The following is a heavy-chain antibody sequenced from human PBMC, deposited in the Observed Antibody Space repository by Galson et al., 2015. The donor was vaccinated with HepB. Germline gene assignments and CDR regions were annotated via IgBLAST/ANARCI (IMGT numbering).Heavy chain of an antibody. Sequence: ETLSLTCSVSHGSINNYYWSWLRQPPGNRLEWIGYIYYSGDTTYNPSLGYRVGMSVDTSVNQVSLWLNSVTAADTAVYYCARHPGRGSVGYAFDLWGQGTLVTVSA. CDR1: HGSINNYY. V-gene: IGHV4-59*08. CDR2: IYYSGDT. CDR3: ARHPGRGSVGYAFDL. D-gene: IGHD5-12*01. J-gene: IGHJ4*02.